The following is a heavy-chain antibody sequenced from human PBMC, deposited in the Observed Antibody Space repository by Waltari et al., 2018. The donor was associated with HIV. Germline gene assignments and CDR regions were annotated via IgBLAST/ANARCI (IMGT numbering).Heavy chain of an antibody. Sequence: QVQLQESGPGLVKPSGTLSLSCVVSGDSMKASFWTWIRQPPERGLEYRAYLRDNGQTNYSPSFKSRVVLSIDTSKNQVSLKLHSVTTADTGVYYCAKMSAIAPGTPGRVDHWGRGALVTVSS. J-gene: IGHJ5*02. CDR1: GDSMKASF. D-gene: IGHD2-21*01. V-gene: IGHV4-59*01. CDR2: LRDNGQT. CDR3: AKMSAIAPGTPGRVDH.